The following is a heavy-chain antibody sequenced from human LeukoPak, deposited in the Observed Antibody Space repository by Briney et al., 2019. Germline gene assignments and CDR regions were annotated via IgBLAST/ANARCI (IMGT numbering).Heavy chain of an antibody. Sequence: PGGSLRLSCAASGFTFRNYVIHWVRQAPGKGLEWVAVTSSDLNVKLYADSVKGRFTISRDNAKNSLYLQMNSLRAEDTAVYYCARSILTGYIGEGFDKWGQGTLVTVSS. CDR1: GFTFRNYV. V-gene: IGHV3-30-3*01. J-gene: IGHJ4*02. D-gene: IGHD3-9*01. CDR2: TSSDLNVK. CDR3: ARSILTGYIGEGFDK.